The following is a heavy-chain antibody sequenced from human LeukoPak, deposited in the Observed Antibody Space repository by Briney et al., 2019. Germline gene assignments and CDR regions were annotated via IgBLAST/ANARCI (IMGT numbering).Heavy chain of an antibody. J-gene: IGHJ4*02. D-gene: IGHD3-3*01. CDR1: GGSFSDYY. V-gene: IGHV4-34*01. CDR2: INHSGST. CDR3: ARGGGSCYYTYCFAFDN. Sequence: SETLSLTCAVYGGSFSDYYWSWIRQPPGKGLEWIGEINHSGSTNYNPSLKSRVTISVDKSKNQFSLNLSSVTAADTAVYYCARGGGSCYYTYCFAFDNWGQGTLVTVSS.